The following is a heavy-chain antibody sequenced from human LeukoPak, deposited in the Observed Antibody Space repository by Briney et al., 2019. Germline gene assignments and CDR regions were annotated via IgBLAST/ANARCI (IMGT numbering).Heavy chain of an antibody. CDR1: EFTFSSYG. D-gene: IGHD3-10*01. J-gene: IGHJ3*02. Sequence: PGGSLRLSCAASEFTFSSYGMHWVRQAPGKGLEWVAVISYDGSNKYYADSVRGRFTISRDNSKNTLYLQVNSLRAEDTAVYYCAKDYYGHVLYGSGSYTSLDAFDIWGQGTMVTVYS. CDR2: ISYDGSNK. CDR3: AKDYYGHVLYGSGSYTSLDAFDI. V-gene: IGHV3-30*18.